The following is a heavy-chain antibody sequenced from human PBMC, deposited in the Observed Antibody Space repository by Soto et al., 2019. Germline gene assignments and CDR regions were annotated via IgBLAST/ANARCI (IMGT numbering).Heavy chain of an antibody. Sequence: SGPTLVNPTQTPTLTCTFSGFSLSTDDVGVGWIRQPPGKAPDWLAVIYWDDDKRYSPSLKSRLTITKDTSKNQVLPTMTNMDPVDTATYFCARSKYSISSFDYWGQGALVTVSS. V-gene: IGHV2-5*02. CDR3: ARSKYSISSFDY. CDR1: GFSLSTDDVG. D-gene: IGHD6-6*01. CDR2: IYWDDDK. J-gene: IGHJ4*02.